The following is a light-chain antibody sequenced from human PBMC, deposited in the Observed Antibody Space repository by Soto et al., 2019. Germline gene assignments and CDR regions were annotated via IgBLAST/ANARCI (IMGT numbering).Light chain of an antibody. J-gene: IGKJ2*01. CDR2: AAS. Sequence: DIQMTQSPSSLSASVGDRVTITCRASQGIGNNLGWYQQKPGKAPKRLIYAASSMQSGVTSRFSGSVSGTEFKLTISSLQPEDFATYYCLQNNSYPTYTFGQGTKLEIK. CDR1: QGIGNN. V-gene: IGKV1-17*01. CDR3: LQNNSYPTYT.